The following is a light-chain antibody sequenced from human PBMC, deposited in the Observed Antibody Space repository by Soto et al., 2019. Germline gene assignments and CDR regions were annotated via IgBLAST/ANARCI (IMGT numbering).Light chain of an antibody. Sequence: DIQMTQSPSSLSASVGDRVTISCQASQDISKYLNWYQQHPGKAHRLLIYDASSLDAGVPSRFSGSGSGTDFTFTIDSLQPEDIATYFCQQVDTLPQAFGQGTKREIK. CDR3: QQVDTLPQA. CDR2: DAS. CDR1: QDISKY. J-gene: IGKJ2*01. V-gene: IGKV1-33*01.